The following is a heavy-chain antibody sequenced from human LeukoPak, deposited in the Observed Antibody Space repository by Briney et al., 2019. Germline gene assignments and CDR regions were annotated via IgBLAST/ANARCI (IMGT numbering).Heavy chain of an antibody. CDR2: ISGSGGST. V-gene: IGHV3-23*01. D-gene: IGHD2-21*01. CDR3: ARDLGVISALDY. CDR1: GFTFSSYA. J-gene: IGHJ4*02. Sequence: GGSLRLSCAASGFTFSSYAMSWVRQAPGKGLEWVSAISGSGGSTYYADSLKGRFTISRDNAKNSLSLQMNNLRAEDTALYYCARDLGVISALDYWGQGILVTVSS.